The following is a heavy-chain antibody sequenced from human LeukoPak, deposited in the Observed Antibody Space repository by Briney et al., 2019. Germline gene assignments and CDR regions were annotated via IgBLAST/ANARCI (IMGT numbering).Heavy chain of an antibody. D-gene: IGHD3-3*01. J-gene: IGHJ4*02. Sequence: GGSLRLSCAASGFTFSSYWMSWVRQAPGKGLEWVANIKQDGSEKYYVDSVKGRFTISRDNSKNTLYLQMNSLRAEDTAVYYCAKDPYYDFWSGYYPIDYWGQGTLVTVSS. V-gene: IGHV3-7*03. CDR1: GFTFSSYW. CDR2: IKQDGSEK. CDR3: AKDPYYDFWSGYYPIDY.